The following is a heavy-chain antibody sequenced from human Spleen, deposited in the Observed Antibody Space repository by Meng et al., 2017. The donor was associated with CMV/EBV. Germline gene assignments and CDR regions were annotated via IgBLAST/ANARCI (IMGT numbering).Heavy chain of an antibody. J-gene: IGHJ4*02. D-gene: IGHD1-26*01. CDR2: IKQDGSEK. V-gene: IGHV3-7*01. Sequence: GGSLRLSCAASGFTFSSYWMSWVRQAPGKGLEWVANIKQDGSEKYYVDSVKGRFTISRDNAKNSLYLQMNSLRAEDTAVYYCARWATGWVIVGNDYWGQGTLVTVSS. CDR1: GFTFSSYW. CDR3: ARWATGWVIVGNDY.